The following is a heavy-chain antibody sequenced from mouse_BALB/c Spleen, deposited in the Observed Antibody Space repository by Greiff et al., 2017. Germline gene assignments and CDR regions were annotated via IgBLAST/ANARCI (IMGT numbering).Heavy chain of an antibody. CDR3: ALITTDAMDY. CDR1: GFSLTSYG. Sequence: QVHVKQSGPGLVQPSQSLSITCTVSGFSLTSYGVHWVRQSPGKGLEWLGVIWSGGSTDYNAAFISRLSISKDNSKSQVFFKMNSLQANDTAIYYCALITTDAMDYWGQGTSVTVSS. V-gene: IGHV2-2*02. D-gene: IGHD2-4*01. J-gene: IGHJ4*01. CDR2: IWSGGST.